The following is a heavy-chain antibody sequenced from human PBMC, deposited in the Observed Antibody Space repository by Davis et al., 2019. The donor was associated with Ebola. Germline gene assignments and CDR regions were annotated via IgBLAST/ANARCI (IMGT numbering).Heavy chain of an antibody. CDR2: IYPGDSDT. Sequence: KVSCKGSGYSFTSYWIGWVRQMPGKGLEWMGIIYPGDSDTRYSPSFQGHVTISADKSISTAYLQWSSLRASDTAMYYCARHPSIMITFGGVIESVDPWGQGTLVTVSS. CDR3: ARHPSIMITFGGVIESVDP. CDR1: GYSFTSYW. D-gene: IGHD3-16*01. V-gene: IGHV5-51*01. J-gene: IGHJ5*02.